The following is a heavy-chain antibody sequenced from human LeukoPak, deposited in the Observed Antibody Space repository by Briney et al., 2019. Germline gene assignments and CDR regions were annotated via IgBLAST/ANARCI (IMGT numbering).Heavy chain of an antibody. CDR2: ISYDGSNK. V-gene: IGHV3-30*18. CDR3: AKDTDTAMVNTDFDY. J-gene: IGHJ4*02. D-gene: IGHD5-18*01. CDR1: GFTFSSYG. Sequence: GRSLRLSCAASGFTFSSYGMHWVRQAPGKGLEWVAVISYDGSNKYYADSVKGRFTISRDNSKNTLYLQMNRLRAEDTAVYYCAKDTDTAMVNTDFDYWGQGTLVTVSS.